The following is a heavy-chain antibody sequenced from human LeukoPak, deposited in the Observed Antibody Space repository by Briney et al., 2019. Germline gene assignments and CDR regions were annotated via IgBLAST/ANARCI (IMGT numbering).Heavy chain of an antibody. CDR2: TSYSEGT. Sequence: SETLSLTCTVSGGSVSRGGYYWNWIRQHPGKGLEWIGFTSYSEGTYYNPSLMSRITISVDISQNQFSLKMRDVTDADTAVYFCATADWESFYFDSWGQGALVAVSS. J-gene: IGHJ4*02. CDR1: GGSVSRGGYY. D-gene: IGHD1-26*01. CDR3: ATADWESFYFDS. V-gene: IGHV4-31*03.